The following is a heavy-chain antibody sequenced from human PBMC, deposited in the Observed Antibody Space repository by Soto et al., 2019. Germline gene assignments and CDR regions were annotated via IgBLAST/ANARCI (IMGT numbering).Heavy chain of an antibody. CDR3: ATGGDIVLDY. CDR2: FYYSGST. J-gene: IGHJ4*02. Sequence: SETLSLTCTVSGGSSTSYYWSWIRQPPGKGLEWIGYFYYSGSTNYNPSLKGRVTISVDTSKNQFSLRLSSVTAADTAVYYCATGGDIVLDYWGQGTLVTVSS. CDR1: GGSSTSYY. D-gene: IGHD5-12*01. V-gene: IGHV4-59*01.